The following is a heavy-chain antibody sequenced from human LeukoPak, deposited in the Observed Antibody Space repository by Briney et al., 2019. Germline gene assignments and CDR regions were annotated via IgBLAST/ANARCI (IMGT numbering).Heavy chain of an antibody. Sequence: PSETLSLTCTVSGGSISSYYWSWIRQPPGKGLEWIGYIYYSGSTNYNPSLKSRVTISVDTSKNQFSLNLSSVTAADTAVYYCARVGRYYYYGVDVWGQGTTVTVSS. CDR2: IYYSGST. V-gene: IGHV4-59*12. D-gene: IGHD1-26*01. CDR3: ARVGRYYYYGVDV. J-gene: IGHJ6*02. CDR1: GGSISSYY.